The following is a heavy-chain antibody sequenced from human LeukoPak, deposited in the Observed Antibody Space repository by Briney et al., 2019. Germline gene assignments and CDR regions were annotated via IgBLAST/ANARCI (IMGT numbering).Heavy chain of an antibody. CDR2: ISPILGIT. Sequence: ASVKVSCKASGYTFTGYYMHWVRQAPGQGLEWMGRISPILGITNYAQKFQGRVTITADKSTNTAYMELSSLRSEDTAVYYCARDNYYYDSSGYYAFDIWGQGTMVTVSS. CDR3: ARDNYYYDSSGYYAFDI. J-gene: IGHJ3*02. CDR1: GYTFTGYY. D-gene: IGHD3-22*01. V-gene: IGHV1-69*04.